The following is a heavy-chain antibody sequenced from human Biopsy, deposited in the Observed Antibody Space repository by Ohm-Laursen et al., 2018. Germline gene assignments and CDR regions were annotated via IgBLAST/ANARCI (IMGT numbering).Heavy chain of an antibody. CDR1: RGSISSNF. J-gene: IGHJ6*02. D-gene: IGHD2/OR15-2a*01. Sequence: GTLSLTCTISRGSISSNFWSWIRQPPGKGLEWIGYMSNSGSTNYNPSLKSRVTISMDAPKNQFSLNLNSVTAADTAVYYCARATNSTGWPYYYFYGMDVWGQGTTVTVSS. V-gene: IGHV4-59*01. CDR2: MSNSGST. CDR3: ARATNSTGWPYYYFYGMDV.